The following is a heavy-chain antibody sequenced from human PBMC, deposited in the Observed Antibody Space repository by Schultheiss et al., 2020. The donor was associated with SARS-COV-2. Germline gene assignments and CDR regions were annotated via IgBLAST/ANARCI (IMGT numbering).Heavy chain of an antibody. CDR1: GDSMTGRNYY. CDR2: IYNSGSS. Sequence: SETLSLTCNVSGDSMTGRNYYWGWIRQPPGKGLEWIGYIYNSGSSNNNPSLKSRVTLSLDTSKKQFSLKLSSVTAADTAVYYCARARLTRRIDSWGQGTLVTVSS. J-gene: IGHJ4*02. D-gene: IGHD6-6*01. V-gene: IGHV4-61*05. CDR3: ARARLTRRIDS.